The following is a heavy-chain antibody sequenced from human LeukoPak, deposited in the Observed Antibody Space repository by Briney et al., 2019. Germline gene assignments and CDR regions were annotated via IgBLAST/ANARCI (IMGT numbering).Heavy chain of an antibody. CDR1: GFTFSSTT. V-gene: IGHV3-23*01. CDR2: ITAIDGRT. Sequence: GGSLRLSCVASGFTFSSTTVGWVRQAPGRGLEWVSSITAIDGRTYYADSVRGRFTISRDNSKNTVYLQLNSLRAGDTAIYYCTKDRRGPAAGTWYFDSWGQGTLVTVSS. CDR3: TKDRRGPAAGTWYFDS. D-gene: IGHD6-13*01. J-gene: IGHJ4*02.